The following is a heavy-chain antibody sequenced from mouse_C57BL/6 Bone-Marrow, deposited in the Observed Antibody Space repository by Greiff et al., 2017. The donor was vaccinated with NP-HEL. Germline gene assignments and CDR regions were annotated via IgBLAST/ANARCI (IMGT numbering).Heavy chain of an antibody. CDR2: INPYNGGT. J-gene: IGHJ2*01. V-gene: IGHV1-19*01. CDR3: ARRLSKYFDY. D-gene: IGHD6-5*01. Sequence: EVQLQQSGPVLVKPGASVKMSCKASGYTFTDYYMNWVKQSHGKSLEWIGVINPYNGGTSYNQKFKGKATLTVDKSSSTAYMELNSLTSEDSAVYYCARRLSKYFDYWGQGTTLTVSS. CDR1: GYTFTDYY.